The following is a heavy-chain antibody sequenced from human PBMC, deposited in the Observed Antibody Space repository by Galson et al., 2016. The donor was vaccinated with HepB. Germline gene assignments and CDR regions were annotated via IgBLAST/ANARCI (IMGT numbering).Heavy chain of an antibody. J-gene: IGHJ4*02. D-gene: IGHD3-22*01. CDR2: INQDGSEK. Sequence: SLRLSCAASGFTFSCYWMSWVRQAPGKGLEWAANINQDGSEKNYVDSVKGRFTISRDNAKNSLYLQMNSLRAEDTAVYYCARGRIKSITMIVVVKQTYYFDYWGQGTLVTVSS. CDR3: ARGRIKSITMIVVVKQTYYFDY. CDR1: GFTFSCYW. V-gene: IGHV3-7*01.